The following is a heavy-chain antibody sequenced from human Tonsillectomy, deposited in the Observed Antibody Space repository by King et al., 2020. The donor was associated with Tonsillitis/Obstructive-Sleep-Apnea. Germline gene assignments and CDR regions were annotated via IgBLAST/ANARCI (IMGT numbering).Heavy chain of an antibody. CDR3: ARNDIVVVPAAIHAFDI. D-gene: IGHD2-2*01. Sequence: VQLQESGPGLVKPSETLSLTCTVSGGCISSYYWSWIRQPAGKGLEWIGRIYTSGSTNSNPSLKSRVTMSVDTSKNQFSLKLSSVTAADTAVYYCARNDIVVVPAAIHAFDIWGQGTMVTVSS. J-gene: IGHJ3*02. V-gene: IGHV4-4*07. CDR2: IYTSGST. CDR1: GGCISSYY.